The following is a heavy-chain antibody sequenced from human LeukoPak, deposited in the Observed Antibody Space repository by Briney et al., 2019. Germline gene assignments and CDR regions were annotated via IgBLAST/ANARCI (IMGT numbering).Heavy chain of an antibody. V-gene: IGHV5-51*01. CDR3: ARLSSGRYGGYDY. D-gene: IGHD6-19*01. Sequence: GESLKISCKGSGYSFTSYWIGWVRQMPGKGLEWMGNIYPGGSDIRYSPSFQGQVTISADKSISTAYLQWSSLKASDTAMYYCARLSSGRYGGYDYWGQGALVTVSS. J-gene: IGHJ4*02. CDR1: GYSFTSYW. CDR2: IYPGGSDI.